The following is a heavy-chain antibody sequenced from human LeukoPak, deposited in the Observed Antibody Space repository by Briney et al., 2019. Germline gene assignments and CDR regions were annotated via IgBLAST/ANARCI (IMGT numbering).Heavy chain of an antibody. V-gene: IGHV3-23*01. Sequence: GGSLRLSCAASGFTFSGYVMNWVRQAPGKGLAWVSSIPGSSDNTYYADSVKGRFTISRDNSKNTLYLQMNSPRAEDTAVYYCASLIVGATVFDYWGQGTLVTVSS. CDR3: ASLIVGATVFDY. J-gene: IGHJ4*02. CDR2: IPGSSDNT. D-gene: IGHD1-26*01. CDR1: GFTFSGYV.